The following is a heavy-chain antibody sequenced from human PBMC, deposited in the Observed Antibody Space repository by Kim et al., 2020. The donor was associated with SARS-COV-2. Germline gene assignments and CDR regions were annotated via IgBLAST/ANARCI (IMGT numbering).Heavy chain of an antibody. CDR3: ARGPKIEMPTMSGFLNYYGLDV. CDR1: GGSINNTNW. V-gene: IGHV4-4*02. D-gene: IGHD3-3*01. CDR2: IFHSGST. J-gene: IGHJ6*02. Sequence: SENLSLTCAVSGGSINNTNWWSWVRQPPGKGLEWIGEIFHSGSTNYNPSLKSRLTISVDKSENQFSLKVESVTAADTAVYYCARGPKIEMPTMSGFLNYYGLDVWGQGTTVTVS.